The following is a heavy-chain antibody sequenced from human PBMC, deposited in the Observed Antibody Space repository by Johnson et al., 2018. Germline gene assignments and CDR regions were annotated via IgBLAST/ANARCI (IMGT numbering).Heavy chain of an antibody. V-gene: IGHV3-73*01. D-gene: IGHD3-10*01. J-gene: IGHJ6*03. CDR3: TRQQKVRGVIYYMDV. CDR2: IRSKANGYAP. CDR1: GLTFSGSA. Sequence: VQLVESGGGLVQPGGSLKLSYAASGLTFSGSAMHWVRQASGKGLEWVGRIRSKANGYAPAYAASGKGRLTISRDDSKNTAYLQMNSLKMEDTAVYYCTRQQKVRGVIYYMDVWGKGTTVTVSS.